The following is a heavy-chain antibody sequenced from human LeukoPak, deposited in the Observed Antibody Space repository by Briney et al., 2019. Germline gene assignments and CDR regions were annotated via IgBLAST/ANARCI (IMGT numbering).Heavy chain of an antibody. V-gene: IGHV3-23*01. D-gene: IGHD3-3*01. CDR3: AKFGVQGLQYYDFWSGYYPSGFALGY. Sequence: GGSLRLSCAASGFTFSSYAMSWVRQAPGKGLEWVSAISGSGGSTYYADSVKGRFTISRDNSKNTLYLQMNSLRAEDTAVYYCAKFGVQGLQYYDFWSGYYPSGFALGYWGQGTLVTVSS. CDR2: ISGSGGST. CDR1: GFTFSSYA. J-gene: IGHJ4*02.